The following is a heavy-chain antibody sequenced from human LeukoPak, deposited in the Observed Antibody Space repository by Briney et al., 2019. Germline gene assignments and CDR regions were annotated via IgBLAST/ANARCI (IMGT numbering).Heavy chain of an antibody. CDR1: GYSFTNYW. D-gene: IGHD4-23*01. CDR2: INPSDSDT. V-gene: IGHV5-51*01. CDR3: ARQGGYSVSSDV. J-gene: IGHJ3*01. Sequence: GESLKISCQGSGYSFTNYWIAWVRQLPGEGLEWMAIINPSDSDTRFSPSFRGQVTISADKSISTAYLQWGSLKASDTAMYYCARQGGYSVSSDVWAQGTMVTVSS.